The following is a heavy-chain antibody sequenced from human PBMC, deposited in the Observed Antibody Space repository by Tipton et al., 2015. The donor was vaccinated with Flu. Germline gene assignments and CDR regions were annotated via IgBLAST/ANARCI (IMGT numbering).Heavy chain of an antibody. J-gene: IGHJ4*02. CDR1: GYIFTSNW. D-gene: IGHD2-21*02. V-gene: IGHV5-51*01. CDR3: VRQNCGGDCYPDY. CDR2: IYPDDSDT. Sequence: QLVQSGAEVKKPGESLKISCKGSGYIFTSNWIGWVRQMPGRGLEWMGIIYPDDSDTRYSPSFQGQVTFSADKSFSTAYLQWSSLKASDTAIYFCVRQNCGGDCYPDYWGQGTLVTVSS.